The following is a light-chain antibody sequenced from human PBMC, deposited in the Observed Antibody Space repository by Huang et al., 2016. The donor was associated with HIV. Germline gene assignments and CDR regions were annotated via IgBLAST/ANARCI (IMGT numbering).Light chain of an antibody. J-gene: IGKJ5*01. CDR3: QQGYSALIT. CDR2: SPT. Sequence: DILLTQSPSSLSASVGDRVTITYRASQNINTYLNRYQQKPGKAPKLLIYSPTNLQTGVPSSFSGSGSGTDFTLTVNSLQPEDSATYYCQQGYSALITFGQGTRL. V-gene: IGKV1-39*01. CDR1: QNINTY.